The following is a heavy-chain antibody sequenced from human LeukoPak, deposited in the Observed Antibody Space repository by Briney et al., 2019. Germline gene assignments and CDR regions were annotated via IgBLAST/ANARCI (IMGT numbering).Heavy chain of an antibody. V-gene: IGHV4-59*12. CDR2: IYYSGST. CDR1: GGSISSYY. Sequence: PSETLSLTCTVSGGSISSYYWSRIRQPPGKGLEWIGYIYYSGSTNYNPSLKSRVTISVDTSKNQFSLKLSSVTAADTAVYYCPREAAADVFDYWGQGTLVTVSS. J-gene: IGHJ4*02. D-gene: IGHD6-13*01. CDR3: PREAAADVFDY.